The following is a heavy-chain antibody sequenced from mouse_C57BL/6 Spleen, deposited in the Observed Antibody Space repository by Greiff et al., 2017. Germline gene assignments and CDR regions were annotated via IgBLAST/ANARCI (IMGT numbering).Heavy chain of an antibody. J-gene: IGHJ3*01. CDR3: ARGPPFAY. CDR1: GYTFTDYY. Sequence: VQLQQSGPELVKPGASVKISCKASGYTFTDYYMNWVKQSHGKSLEWIGDINPNNGGTSYNQKFKGKATLTVDKSSSTSYMELRSLTSEDSAFYYCARGPPFAYWGQGTLVTVSA. D-gene: IGHD6-1*01. CDR2: INPNNGGT. V-gene: IGHV1-26*01.